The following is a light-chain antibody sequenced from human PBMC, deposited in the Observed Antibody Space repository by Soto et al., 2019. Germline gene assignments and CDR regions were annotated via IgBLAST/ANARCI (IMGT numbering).Light chain of an antibody. V-gene: IGKV3-20*01. CDR1: QSVSSSY. Sequence: EIVLTQSPGTLSLSPGERATLSCRASQSVSSSYLAWYQQKPGQAPRLLIYGASSRATGIPDRFSGSGSGTDFTLTISRLEPEDFAVYYCQQYSRSPSTFGGGTKVESK. J-gene: IGKJ4*01. CDR2: GAS. CDR3: QQYSRSPST.